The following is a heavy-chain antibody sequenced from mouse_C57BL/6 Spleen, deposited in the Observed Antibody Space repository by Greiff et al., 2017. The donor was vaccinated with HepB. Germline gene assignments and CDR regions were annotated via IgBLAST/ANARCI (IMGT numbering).Heavy chain of an antibody. V-gene: IGHV1-69*01. CDR1: GNTFTSYW. J-gene: IGHJ2*01. Sequence: QVQLQQPGAELVMPGASVKLSCKASGNTFTSYWMHWVKQRPGQGLEWIGEIDPSDSYTNYNQKFKGKSTLTVDKSSSTAYMQLSSLTSEDSAVYYCARSTGSSYNVDYWGQGTTLTVSS. CDR3: ARSTGSSYNVDY. CDR2: IDPSDSYT. D-gene: IGHD1-1*01.